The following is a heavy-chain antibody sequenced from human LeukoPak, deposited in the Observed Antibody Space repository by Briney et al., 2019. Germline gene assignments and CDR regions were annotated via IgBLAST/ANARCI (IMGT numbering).Heavy chain of an antibody. CDR2: INNSSSCM. CDR1: GFTFSSYN. D-gene: IGHD3-10*01. J-gene: IGHJ4*02. V-gene: IGHV3-21*01. Sequence: GGSLRLSCAASGFTFSSYNMNWVRQAPGKGLEWVSIINNSSSCMYYADSVKGRFTISRDNANNSLYLQMNSLRAEDTAVYYCARDAGTLWFGEGYYFDYWGQGTLVTVSS. CDR3: ARDAGTLWFGEGYYFDY.